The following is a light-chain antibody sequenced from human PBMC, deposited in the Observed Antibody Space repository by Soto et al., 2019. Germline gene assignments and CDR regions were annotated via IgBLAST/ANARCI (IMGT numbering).Light chain of an antibody. CDR3: QSYASSLRAVV. J-gene: IGLJ2*01. V-gene: IGLV1-40*01. CDR1: SSNIGAGYD. CDR2: VNS. Sequence: QSVLTQPPSVSGAPGQRVTISCTGSSSNIGAGYDVHWYQQLPGTAPKLLIYVNSNRPSGVPDRFSGSKSGTSASLAITGLQAEHEADYSCQSYASSLRAVVFGGGTKLTVL.